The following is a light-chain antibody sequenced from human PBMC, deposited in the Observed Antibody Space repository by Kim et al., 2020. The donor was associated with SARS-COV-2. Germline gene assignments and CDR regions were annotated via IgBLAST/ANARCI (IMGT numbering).Light chain of an antibody. V-gene: IGLV2-14*03. CDR1: SSDVGANDY. CDR2: DGT. Sequence: GQSITISCTGTSSDVGANDYVSWFQQHPGRAPKVVIFDGTERPSGVSSRFSGSKSGNTASLTISGLQAEDEADYYCVSFTTNDTWVFGGGTQLTVL. CDR3: VSFTTNDTWV. J-gene: IGLJ3*02.